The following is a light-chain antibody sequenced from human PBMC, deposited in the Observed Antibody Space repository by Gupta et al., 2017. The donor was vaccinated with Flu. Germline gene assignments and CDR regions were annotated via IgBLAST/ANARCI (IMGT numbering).Light chain of an antibody. V-gene: IGLV3-21*02. CDR3: QVWDSPSDHYV. Sequence: SYALTQPPSVSVAPGQTARITCGGNDIRYKSVFWYQHKPGQAPVLVVYDDRDRPSGIPVRFSGSKSGNTATLTISRVEAGDEADYYCQVWDSPSDHYVFGSGTTVTVL. CDR2: DDR. CDR1: DIRYKS. J-gene: IGLJ1*01.